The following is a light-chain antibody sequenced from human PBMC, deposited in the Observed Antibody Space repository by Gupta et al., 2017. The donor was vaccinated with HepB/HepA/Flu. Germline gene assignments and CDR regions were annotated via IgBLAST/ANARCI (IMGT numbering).Light chain of an antibody. V-gene: IGLV3-21*03. J-gene: IGLJ2*01. CDR3: QVWETSSNNLVV. Sequence: SPVLTQPPVVSEAPEKTARSTCGGNNIGSKSVHWCQQKPGPAPTLRVYDDRGRHSGSPEPVSCSNSGYTATLTISRVEAGEEAGYYCQVWETSSNNLVVFGGGTKLTVL. CDR1: NIGSKS. CDR2: DDR.